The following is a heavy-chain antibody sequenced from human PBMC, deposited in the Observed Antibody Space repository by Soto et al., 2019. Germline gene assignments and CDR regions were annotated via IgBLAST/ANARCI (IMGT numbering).Heavy chain of an antibody. Sequence: QVQLVESGGGVVQPGRSQRLSCTVSGFTFTNFPMHWVRQAPGKGLEWVAVISYDGSKKYYADSVKGRFTISRDTSENTLYLQMHSLRPEDTAVYNCARGEKWQQLAHWGPGARVTVSS. J-gene: IGHJ4*02. D-gene: IGHD1-1*01. CDR3: ARGEKWQQLAH. CDR2: ISYDGSKK. CDR1: GFTFTNFP. V-gene: IGHV3-30-3*01.